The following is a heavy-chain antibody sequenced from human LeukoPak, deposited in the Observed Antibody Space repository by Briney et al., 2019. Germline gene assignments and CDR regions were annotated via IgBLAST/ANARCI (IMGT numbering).Heavy chain of an antibody. CDR1: GFTFSSYA. J-gene: IGHJ4*02. V-gene: IGHV3-23*01. CDR2: ISGSGGST. CDR3: AKPAVAGTPLYLYLNY. Sequence: PGGSLRLSCAASGFTFSSYAMSWVRQAPGKGLEWVSAISGSGGSTYYADSVKGRFTISRDNSKNTLYLQMNSLRAEDTAVYYRAKPAVAGTPLYLYLNYWGQGTLVTVSS. D-gene: IGHD6-19*01.